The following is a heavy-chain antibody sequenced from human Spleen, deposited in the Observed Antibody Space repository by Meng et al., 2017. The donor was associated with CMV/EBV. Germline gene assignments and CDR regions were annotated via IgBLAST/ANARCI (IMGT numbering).Heavy chain of an antibody. CDR2: VTSGGNIV. V-gene: IGHV3-48*03. J-gene: IGHJ4*02. CDR3: ARGGGPIAALHFDF. D-gene: IGHD6-6*01. Sequence: GGSLRLSCAASGFTFSNFEMNWVRQAPGRGLEWVSYVTSGGNIVKYADSMRGRITVSRDNAKNSLYLQMISPKAEDTAVYYCARGGGPIAALHFDFWGQGALVTVSS. CDR1: GFTFSNFE.